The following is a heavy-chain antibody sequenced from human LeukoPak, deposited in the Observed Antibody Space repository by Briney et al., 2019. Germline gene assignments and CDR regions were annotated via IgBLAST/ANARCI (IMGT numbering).Heavy chain of an antibody. CDR3: ARVDRYHYYLDV. CDR2: IMPLFNTA. J-gene: IGHJ6*03. Sequence: SVKVSCKASGGTFSSYSITWVRPAPGQGLEWVGGIMPLFNTANYAQQFQGRVTITTDESTSTAYMELSRLRFEDTAMYYCARVDRYHYYLDVWGKGTTVTVSS. CDR1: GGTFSSYS. V-gene: IGHV1-69*05.